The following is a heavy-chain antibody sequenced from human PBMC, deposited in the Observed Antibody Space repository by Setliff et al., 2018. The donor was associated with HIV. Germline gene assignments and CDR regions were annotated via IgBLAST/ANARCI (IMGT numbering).Heavy chain of an antibody. D-gene: IGHD6-19*01. CDR1: GYSFTSYW. CDR2: IDPSDSYT. Sequence: GESLKISCKGSGYSFTSYWISWVRQMPGKGLEWMGRIDPSDSYTNYSPSFQGHVTISADKSISTAYLQWSSLKASDTAMYYCASRSTAVAGTPYYYYMDVWGKGTTVTVSS. J-gene: IGHJ6*03. CDR3: ASRSTAVAGTPYYYYMDV. V-gene: IGHV5-10-1*01.